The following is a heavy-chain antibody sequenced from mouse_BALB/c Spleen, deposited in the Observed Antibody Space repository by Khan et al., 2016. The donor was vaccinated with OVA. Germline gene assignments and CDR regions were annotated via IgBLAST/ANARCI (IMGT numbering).Heavy chain of an antibody. Sequence: VQLKESGGGLVKPGGSLKLSCAASGFTFSSYAMSWVRPTPEKRLEWVASISSGGSTYYPDSVKGRFTISRDNARNILYLQMSSLRSEDTAMYYCARGRSTTASWFAYWGQGTLVTVSA. CDR1: GFTFSSYA. CDR3: ARGRSTTASWFAY. D-gene: IGHD1-2*01. V-gene: IGHV5-6-5*01. CDR2: ISSGGST. J-gene: IGHJ3*01.